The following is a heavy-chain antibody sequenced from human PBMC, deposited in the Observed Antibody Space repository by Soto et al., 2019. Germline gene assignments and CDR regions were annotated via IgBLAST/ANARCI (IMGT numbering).Heavy chain of an antibody. J-gene: IGHJ5*02. CDR1: GFTFKNYG. Sequence: GGSLRLSCVVSGFTFKNYGMHWVRQAPGKGLEWVSVLSYDGSEKDYAASVRGRFTISRDNSKNTLYLQMNSLRTEDTAIYYCEKFPRGNYEPSWGQGTLVTVYS. CDR2: LSYDGSEK. V-gene: IGHV3-30*18. D-gene: IGHD3-3*01. CDR3: EKFPRGNYEPS.